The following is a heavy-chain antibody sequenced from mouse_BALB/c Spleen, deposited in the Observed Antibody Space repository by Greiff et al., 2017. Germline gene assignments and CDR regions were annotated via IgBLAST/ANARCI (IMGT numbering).Heavy chain of an antibody. Sequence: EVKLVESGGGLVQPGGSRKLSCAASGFTFSSFGMHWVRQAPEKGLEWVAYISSGSSTIYYADTVKGRFTISRDNPKNTLFLQMTSLRSEDTAMYYCARGGEGWSCDYWGQGTTLTVSS. J-gene: IGHJ2*01. CDR3: ARGGEGWSCDY. D-gene: IGHD2-3*01. CDR2: ISSGSSTI. V-gene: IGHV5-17*02. CDR1: GFTFSSFG.